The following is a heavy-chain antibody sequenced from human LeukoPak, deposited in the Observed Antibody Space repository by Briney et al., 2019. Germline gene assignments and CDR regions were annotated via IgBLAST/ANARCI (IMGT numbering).Heavy chain of an antibody. Sequence: GGSLRLSCAASGFTFSSYEMNWVRQAPGKGLEWVSDISSSSSSTYYADSVKGRFTISRDNAKSSLYLQMNSLRAEDTALYYCAYWAGTAAGFNGPFDYWGQGTLVTVSS. CDR3: AYWAGTAAGFNGPFDY. V-gene: IGHV3-48*03. J-gene: IGHJ4*02. CDR1: GFTFSSYE. D-gene: IGHD6-13*01. CDR2: ISSSSSST.